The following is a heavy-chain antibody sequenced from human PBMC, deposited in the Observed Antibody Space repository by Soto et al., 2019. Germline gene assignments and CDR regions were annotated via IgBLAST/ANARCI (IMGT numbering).Heavy chain of an antibody. D-gene: IGHD3-22*01. V-gene: IGHV1-18*01. CDR3: ARDLYYYDSSGYPIDY. CDR2: ISAYNGNT. CDR1: GYTFTSYG. Sequence: ASVKVSCKASGYTFTSYGISWVRQAPGQGLEWMGWISAYNGNTNYAQKLQGRVTMTTDTSTSTAYMELRSLRSDDTAVYYCARDLYYYDSSGYPIDYWGQGPLVTVSS. J-gene: IGHJ4*02.